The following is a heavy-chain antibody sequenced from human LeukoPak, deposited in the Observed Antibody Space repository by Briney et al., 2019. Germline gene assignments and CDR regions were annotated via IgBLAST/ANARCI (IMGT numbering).Heavy chain of an antibody. CDR3: ARGSSLGYCSGGSCSSYYYYGMDV. J-gene: IGHJ6*02. V-gene: IGHV4-4*07. Sequence: SGTLSLTCTVSGGSISSYYWSWIRQPAGKGLEWIGRIYTSGSTNYNPSLKSRVTMSVDTSKNQFSLKLSSVTAADMAVYYCARGSSLGYCSGGSCSSYYYYGMDVWGQGTTVTVSS. D-gene: IGHD2-15*01. CDR2: IYTSGST. CDR1: GGSISSYY.